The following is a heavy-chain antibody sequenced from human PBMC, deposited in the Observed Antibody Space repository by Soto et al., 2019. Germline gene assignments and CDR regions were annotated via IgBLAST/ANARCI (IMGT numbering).Heavy chain of an antibody. CDR2: INPNSGGT. D-gene: IGHD1-1*01. V-gene: IGHV1-2*02. Sequence: QVQLVQSGAEVKKPGASVKVSSKASGYTCTGYYLHWVRQAPGQALEWMGWINPNSGGTNYAQKFQGRVTMTRDTSISTAYMELSRLRSDDTTVYYCARGRTGTTSYFDYWGQGNLVTVSS. J-gene: IGHJ4*02. CDR3: ARGRTGTTSYFDY. CDR1: GYTCTGYY.